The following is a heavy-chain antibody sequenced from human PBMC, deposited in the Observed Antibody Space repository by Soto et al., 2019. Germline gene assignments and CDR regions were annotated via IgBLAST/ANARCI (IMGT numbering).Heavy chain of an antibody. CDR1: GASITGTSF. V-gene: IGHV4-4*07. CDR3: ARGMTPPGAPAWYYFDS. CDR2: FSLSGTT. J-gene: IGHJ4*02. D-gene: IGHD2-8*02. Sequence: XETLTLTCTVSGASITGTSFWCCIRQPAGKGLEWIGRFSLSGTTNYNPSLRSRVTMSADVSKNQFSLRLASVTAADTALYYCARGMTPPGAPAWYYFDSWGQGTLVTVSS.